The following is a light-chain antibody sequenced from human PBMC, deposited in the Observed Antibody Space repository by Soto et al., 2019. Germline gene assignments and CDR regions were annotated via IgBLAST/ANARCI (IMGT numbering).Light chain of an antibody. CDR3: LQDFNFPLT. V-gene: IGKV1-6*01. CDR1: QGVGID. CDR2: AAS. Sequence: AIQMTQSPSSLPASVGDRVPIPCRASQGVGIDLSWYQQNPGKAPTLLIHAASILQSGVPSRCSGSGSGADFTRTISSLQPEDFATYYCLQDFNFPLTFGGGTKVEI. J-gene: IGKJ4*01.